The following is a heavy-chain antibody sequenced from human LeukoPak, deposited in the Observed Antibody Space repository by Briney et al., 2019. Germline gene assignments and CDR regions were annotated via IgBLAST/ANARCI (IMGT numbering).Heavy chain of an antibody. D-gene: IGHD3-10*01. CDR2: INHSGSA. CDR3: ASRGTRGYYYMDV. V-gene: IGHV4-34*01. Sequence: SETLSLTGAVYGGPYSGHYWRWIRQPPGKGLEWIGEINHSGSANYSPSLKSRVTLSVDTSKNQFSLKLSSVTAADTAMYYCASRGTRGYYYMDVWGKGTTVTVSS. J-gene: IGHJ6*03. CDR1: GGPYSGHY.